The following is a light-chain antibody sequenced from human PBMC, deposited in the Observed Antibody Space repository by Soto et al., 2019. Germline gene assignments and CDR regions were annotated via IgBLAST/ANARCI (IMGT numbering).Light chain of an antibody. Sequence: QSALTQPASVSGSPGQSITISCTGTSSDVGGYNYVSWYQQHPGKAPKLMIYDVSNRPSGVSNRFSGSKSGNTASLTISGLQAEDEADDYCSSYTSSRRRVFGGGTKLTVL. CDR2: DVS. CDR1: SSDVGGYNY. J-gene: IGLJ3*02. CDR3: SSYTSSRRRV. V-gene: IGLV2-14*01.